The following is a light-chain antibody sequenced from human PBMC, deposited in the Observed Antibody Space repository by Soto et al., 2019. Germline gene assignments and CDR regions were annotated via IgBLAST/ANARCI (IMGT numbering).Light chain of an antibody. J-gene: IGLJ3*02. V-gene: IGLV2-11*01. Sequence: QSALTQPRSVSGSAGQSVTNSCTGTSSDVGDYSYVSWYQQYPGKAPKLVIYDVSKRPSGVPDRFSGSKSGNTASLTISGLQAEDEADYYCCSFAGSYTFWVFGGGTKLTVL. CDR2: DVS. CDR3: CSFAGSYTFWV. CDR1: SSDVGDYSY.